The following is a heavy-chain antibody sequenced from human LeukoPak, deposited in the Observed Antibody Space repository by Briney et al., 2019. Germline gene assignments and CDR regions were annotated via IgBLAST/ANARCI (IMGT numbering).Heavy chain of an antibody. CDR1: GFTFSSYA. Sequence: GGSLRLSCAASGFTFSSYAMHWVRQAPGKGLEWVAVISYDGSNKYYADSVKGRFTISRDNSKNTLYLQMNSLRAEDTAVYYCARDHYDFWSGYQTPWGQGTLVTVSS. J-gene: IGHJ5*02. V-gene: IGHV3-30-3*01. CDR2: ISYDGSNK. CDR3: ARDHYDFWSGYQTP. D-gene: IGHD3-3*01.